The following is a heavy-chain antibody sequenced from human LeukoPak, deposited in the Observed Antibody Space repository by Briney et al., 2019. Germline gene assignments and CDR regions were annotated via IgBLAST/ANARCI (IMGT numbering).Heavy chain of an antibody. Sequence: GRSLRLSCAASGFTFSSYAMHWVRQAPGKGLEWVAVISYDESNKYYADSVKGRFTISRDNSKNTLYLQMNSLRAEDTAVYYCARDPAGYYDSSGYYLDYWGQGTLVTVSS. D-gene: IGHD3-22*01. V-gene: IGHV3-30-3*01. CDR3: ARDPAGYYDSSGYYLDY. CDR2: ISYDESNK. CDR1: GFTFSSYA. J-gene: IGHJ4*02.